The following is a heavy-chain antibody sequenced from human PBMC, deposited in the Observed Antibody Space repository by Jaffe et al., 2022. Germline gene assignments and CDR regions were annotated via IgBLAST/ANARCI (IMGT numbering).Heavy chain of an antibody. V-gene: IGHV1-69*08. CDR3: ARDTFTSHYYDSIWFDP. Sequence: QVQLVQSGAEVKKPGSSVKVSCKASGGTFSSYTISWVRQAPGQGLEWMGRIIPILGIANYAQKFQGRVTITADKSTSTAYMELSSLRSEDTAVYYCARDTFTSHYYDSIWFDPWGQGTLVTVSS. D-gene: IGHD3-22*01. CDR1: GGTFSSYT. CDR2: IIPILGIA. J-gene: IGHJ5*02.